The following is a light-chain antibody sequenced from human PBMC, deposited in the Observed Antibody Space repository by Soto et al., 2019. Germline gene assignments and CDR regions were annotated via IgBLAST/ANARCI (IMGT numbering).Light chain of an antibody. CDR3: SSFTSSSTFG. J-gene: IGLJ1*01. CDR1: SSEVGRYNY. Sequence: QSVLAQPASVSGSRGQSITISCTGTSSEVGRYNYVSWFQQKPSKIHKIKNYEVRNWASGGSDRFSGYKSGNTSSLTISGLQPEDEADYYCSSFTSSSTFGFGTGTKVTVL. CDR2: EVR. V-gene: IGLV2-14*03.